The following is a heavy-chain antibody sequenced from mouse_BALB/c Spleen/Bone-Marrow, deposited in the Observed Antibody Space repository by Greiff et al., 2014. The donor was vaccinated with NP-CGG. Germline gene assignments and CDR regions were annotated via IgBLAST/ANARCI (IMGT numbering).Heavy chain of an antibody. J-gene: IGHJ2*01. CDR2: ISSGSSTI. CDR3: ARLRRYYGYYDY. Sequence: EVQGVESGGGLVQPGGSRKLSCAASGFTFSSFGMHWVRQAPEKGLEWVAYISSGSSTIYYADTVKGRFTISRDNPKNTLFLQMTSLRSGDTAMYYCARLRRYYGYYDYWGQGTTLTVSS. CDR1: GFTFSSFG. V-gene: IGHV5-17*02. D-gene: IGHD1-1*01.